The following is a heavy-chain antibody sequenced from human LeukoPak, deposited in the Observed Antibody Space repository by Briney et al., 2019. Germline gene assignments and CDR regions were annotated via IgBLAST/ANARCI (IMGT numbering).Heavy chain of an antibody. CDR3: ARDGYSSSWYYYMDV. CDR1: GGSISSSY. V-gene: IGHV4-59*01. CDR2: IYYSGST. J-gene: IGHJ6*03. Sequence: SETLSLTCTVSGGSISSSYWSWIRQPPGKGLEWIGYIYYSGSTNYNPSLKSRVTISVDTSKNQFSLKLSSVTAADTAVYYCARDGYSSSWYYYMDVWGKGTTVTVSS. D-gene: IGHD6-6*01.